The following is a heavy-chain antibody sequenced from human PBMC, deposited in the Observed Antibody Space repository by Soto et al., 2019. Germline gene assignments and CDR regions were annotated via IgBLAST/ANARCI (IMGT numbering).Heavy chain of an antibody. CDR3: ARYDSSGYSGYYYGMDV. V-gene: IGHV1-18*01. J-gene: IGHJ6*02. D-gene: IGHD3-22*01. CDR1: GYTFTSYG. CDR2: ISAYNGNT. Sequence: ASVKVSCKASGYTFTSYGISWVRQAHGQGLEWMGWISAYNGNTNYAQKLQGRVTMTTDTSTSTAYMELRSLRSDDTAVYYCARYDSSGYSGYYYGMDVWGQGTTVTVSS.